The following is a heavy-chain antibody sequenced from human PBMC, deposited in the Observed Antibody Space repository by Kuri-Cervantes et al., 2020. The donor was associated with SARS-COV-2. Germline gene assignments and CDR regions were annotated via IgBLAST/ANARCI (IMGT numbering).Heavy chain of an antibody. V-gene: IGHV4-39*07. Sequence: SETLSLTCTVSGGSISSSSYYWGWIRQPPGKGLEWIGSIYYSGSTNYNPSLKSRVTISVDTSKNQFSLKLSSVTAADTAVYYCARVSRPYYFDYWGQGTLVTVSS. CDR3: ARVSRPYYFDY. J-gene: IGHJ4*02. CDR2: IYYSGST. CDR1: GGSISSSSYY.